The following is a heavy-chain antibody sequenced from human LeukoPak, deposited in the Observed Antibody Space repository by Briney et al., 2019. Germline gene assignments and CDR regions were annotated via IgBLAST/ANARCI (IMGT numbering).Heavy chain of an antibody. CDR2: IIPILGIA. Sequence: ASVKVSCKASGGTFSSYAISWVRQAPGQGLEWMGRIIPILGIANYAQKFQGRVTITADKSTSTAYMELSSLRSEDTAVYYCARDSDSSGFDAFDIWGQGTMVTVSS. J-gene: IGHJ3*02. CDR3: ARDSDSSGFDAFDI. D-gene: IGHD3-22*01. V-gene: IGHV1-69*04. CDR1: GGTFSSYA.